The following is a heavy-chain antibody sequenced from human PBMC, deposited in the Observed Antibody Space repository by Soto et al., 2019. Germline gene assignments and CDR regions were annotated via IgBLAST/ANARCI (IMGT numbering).Heavy chain of an antibody. D-gene: IGHD3-16*01. V-gene: IGHV3-33*05. CDR1: GFTFRSYV. J-gene: IGHJ4*02. CDR2: TSYDGSNN. CDR3: ARWGTTGGLDV. Sequence: QVQLVESGGGVVQPGTSLRLSCVGSGFTFRSYVIHWVRQAPGKGLEWVALTSYDGSNNFYGDSVKGRFTISRHNSRNTMELPMDSLRFEDTALYFCARWGTTGGLDVWGQGTLVSVSS.